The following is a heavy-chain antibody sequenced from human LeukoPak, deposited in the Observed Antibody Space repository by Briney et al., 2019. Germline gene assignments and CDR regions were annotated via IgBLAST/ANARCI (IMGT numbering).Heavy chain of an antibody. CDR3: VGGYGWLPDY. CDR2: IKQDGSEK. D-gene: IGHD5-18*01. V-gene: IGHV3-7*04. Sequence: GGSLRLSCVASGFTLSELWMNWVRQAPGKGLEWVANIKQDGSEKNYADSVKGRFTISRDNAKNSVYLQMNSLRVEDTAVYYCVGGYGWLPDYWGQGTLVTVSS. J-gene: IGHJ4*02. CDR1: GFTLSELW.